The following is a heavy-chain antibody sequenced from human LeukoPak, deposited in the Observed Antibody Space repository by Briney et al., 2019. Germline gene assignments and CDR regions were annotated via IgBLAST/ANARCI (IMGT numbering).Heavy chain of an antibody. CDR2: ISSYGDST. CDR3: ARGNRGNYYYGMDV. V-gene: IGHV3-64*02. Sequence: GGSLRLSCAASGFTFSSYAMHWVRQAPGKGLEYVSAISSYGDSTYYADSVKGRFTISRDNSKKTLYLEMGSLRAEDMAVYYCARGNRGNYYYGMDVWGQGTTVTVSS. CDR1: GFTFSSYA. J-gene: IGHJ6*02.